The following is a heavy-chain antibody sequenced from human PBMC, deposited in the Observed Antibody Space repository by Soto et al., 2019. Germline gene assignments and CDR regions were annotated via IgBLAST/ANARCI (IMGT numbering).Heavy chain of an antibody. V-gene: IGHV3-30-3*01. J-gene: IGHJ6*02. CDR3: ARGMDYTSFYYGMDV. CDR2: ISYDGSNK. D-gene: IGHD4-4*01. Sequence: GGSLRLSCAASGFTFSSYAMHWVRQAPGKGLEWVAVISYDGSNKYYADSVKGRFTISRDNSKNTLYLQMNSLRAEDTAVYYCARGMDYTSFYYGMDVWGQGTTVTVSS. CDR1: GFTFSSYA.